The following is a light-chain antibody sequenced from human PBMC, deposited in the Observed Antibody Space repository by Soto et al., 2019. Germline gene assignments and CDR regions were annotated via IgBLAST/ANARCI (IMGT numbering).Light chain of an antibody. CDR1: QSVSSNY. CDR3: QQYGSSPPLT. J-gene: IGKJ4*01. Sequence: EIVLTQSPGTLSLSPGERATLSCRASQSVSSNYLAWYQQKPGQAPRLLIYGASSRATGIPDGFSGSGSGTDFTLTISRLEPEDFVVYYCQQYGSSPPLTFGGGTKVEIK. V-gene: IGKV3-20*01. CDR2: GAS.